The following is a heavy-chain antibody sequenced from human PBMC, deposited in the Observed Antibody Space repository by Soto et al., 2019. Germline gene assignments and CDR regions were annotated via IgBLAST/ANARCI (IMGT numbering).Heavy chain of an antibody. CDR1: GYTFTSYG. D-gene: IGHD1-1*01. V-gene: IGHV1-18*01. J-gene: IGHJ3*02. Sequence: ASVKVSCKAAGYTFTSYGISWVRQAPGEGLEWMGWISAYNGNTTYAQKLQGRVTMTTDTSTSTAYMEPRSLRSDDTAVYYCARDSAWNEPPVTFDIWGQGTMVTVS. CDR3: ARDSAWNEPPVTFDI. CDR2: ISAYNGNT.